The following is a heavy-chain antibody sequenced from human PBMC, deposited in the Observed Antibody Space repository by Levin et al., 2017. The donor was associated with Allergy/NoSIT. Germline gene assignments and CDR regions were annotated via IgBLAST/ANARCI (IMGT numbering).Heavy chain of an antibody. Sequence: GESLKISCKASGYSFSGYYVHWVRQAPGQGLEWMGWMNPNSGGTKYAENFQGRVTMTRDTSISTAYMELTRLRSNDTAVYYCARAAGSYRGNFGYWGQGTLVTVSS. J-gene: IGHJ4*02. D-gene: IGHD1-26*01. V-gene: IGHV1-2*02. CDR2: MNPNSGGT. CDR1: GYSFSGYY. CDR3: ARAAGSYRGNFGY.